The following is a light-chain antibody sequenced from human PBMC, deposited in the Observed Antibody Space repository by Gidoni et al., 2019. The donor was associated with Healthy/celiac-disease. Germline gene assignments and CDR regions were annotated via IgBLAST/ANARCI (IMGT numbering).Light chain of an antibody. V-gene: IGKV1-33*01. Sequence: DIQMTQSPSSLYASVGERVTITCQASQDISNYLNWYQQKPGQAPKLLIYYASNLATGVPSRFRGSGSGTDFTFTISSLQPEDIATYYCQQYANLPRTFGPGAKVEIK. CDR1: QDISNY. CDR3: QQYANLPRT. J-gene: IGKJ3*01. CDR2: YAS.